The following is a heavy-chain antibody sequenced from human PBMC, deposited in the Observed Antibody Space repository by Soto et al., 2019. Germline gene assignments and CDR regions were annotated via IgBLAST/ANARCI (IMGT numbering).Heavy chain of an antibody. Sequence: PSETLSLTCTVSSGSISSGGYYWSWIRQHPGKGLEWIGYIYYSGSTYYNPSLKSRVTISVDTYKNQFSLKLSSVTAADTAVYYCARDSHWGSGSYYPRYGMDVWGQGTTVT. CDR1: SGSISSGGYY. J-gene: IGHJ6*02. V-gene: IGHV4-31*03. CDR3: ARDSHWGSGSYYPRYGMDV. D-gene: IGHD3-10*01. CDR2: IYYSGST.